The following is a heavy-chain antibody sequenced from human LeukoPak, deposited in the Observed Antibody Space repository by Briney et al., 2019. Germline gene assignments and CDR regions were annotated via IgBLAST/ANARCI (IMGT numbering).Heavy chain of an antibody. D-gene: IGHD3-22*01. CDR1: GFTFRTFW. V-gene: IGHV3-7*01. CDR3: ARDPGRGYDI. Sequence: GGSLRLSSTASGFTFRTFWMAWVRQAPGKGLEWVAIIKQDGSEKKSVDSVEGRFTISRDNAKNSLYLQMNSLRAEDTAVYYCARDPGRGYDIWGQGTMVTVSS. CDR2: IKQDGSEK. J-gene: IGHJ3*02.